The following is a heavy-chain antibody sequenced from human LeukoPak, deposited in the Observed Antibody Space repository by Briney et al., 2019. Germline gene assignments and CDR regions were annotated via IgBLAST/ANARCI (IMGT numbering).Heavy chain of an antibody. V-gene: IGHV4-59*11. Sequence: SETLSLTCTVSGGSISSHFWSWIRQSPEKGLEWIGHIDYSGSTNSNPSLKSRVTMSVETSKNQFSLRLSSVTAADTAVYFCARADRSDYYSAPNAFDIWGQGTMVAVSS. J-gene: IGHJ3*02. CDR1: GGSISSHF. CDR3: ARADRSDYYSAPNAFDI. CDR2: IDYSGST. D-gene: IGHD3-22*01.